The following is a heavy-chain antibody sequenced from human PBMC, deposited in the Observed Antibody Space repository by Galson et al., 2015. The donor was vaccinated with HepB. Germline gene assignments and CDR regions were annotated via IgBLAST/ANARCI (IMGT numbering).Heavy chain of an antibody. D-gene: IGHD2-2*01. V-gene: IGHV3-74*01. CDR2: INTDGSST. CDR3: ATDGSYAPDY. Sequence: SLRLSCAASGFTFSSYWMHWVRQAPGKGLVWVSRINTDGSSTTYADSVKGRFTISRDNARNTLYLQMNSLRAEDTAVYYCATDGSYAPDYWGQGTLDTVSS. J-gene: IGHJ4*02. CDR1: GFTFSSYW.